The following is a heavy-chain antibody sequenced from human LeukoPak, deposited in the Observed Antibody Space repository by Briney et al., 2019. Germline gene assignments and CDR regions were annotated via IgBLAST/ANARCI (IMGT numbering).Heavy chain of an antibody. J-gene: IGHJ6*02. D-gene: IGHD2-2*01. V-gene: IGHV3-21*01. Sequence: GGSLRLSCAASGFTFSSYSMNWVRQAPGKGLEWVSSISSSSSYIYYADSAKGRFTISRDNAKNSLYLQMNSLRAEDTAVYYCARAPAHYYYGMDVWGQGTTVTVSS. CDR2: ISSSSSYI. CDR1: GFTFSSYS. CDR3: ARAPAHYYYGMDV.